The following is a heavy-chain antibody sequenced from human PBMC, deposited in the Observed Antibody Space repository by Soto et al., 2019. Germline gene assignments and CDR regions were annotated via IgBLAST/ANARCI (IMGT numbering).Heavy chain of an antibody. CDR2: ISYDGSNK. V-gene: IGHV3-30-3*01. J-gene: IGHJ4*02. D-gene: IGHD2-15*01. CDR3: ARGEVYCSGGSCYSREDY. Sequence: QVQLVESGGGVVQPGRSLRLSCAASGFTFSSYAMHWVRQAPGKGLEWVAVISYDGSNKYYADSVKGRFTISRDNSKNTLYLQMNSRRAEDTAVYYCARGEVYCSGGSCYSREDYWGQGTLVTVSS. CDR1: GFTFSSYA.